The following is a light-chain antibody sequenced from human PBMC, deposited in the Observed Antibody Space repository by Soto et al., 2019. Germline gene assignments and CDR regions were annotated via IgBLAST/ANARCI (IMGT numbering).Light chain of an antibody. V-gene: IGKV3-15*01. CDR3: QQYNTWPAEIT. Sequence: EVVMTQSPATLSVSPGERATLSCRASETVATNLAWYQQKPGQAPRLLISGASTRAAGISDRFRGSGSGTEFTLTISSLQSEDSAVYYCQQYNTWPAEITFGQGTRLEIK. J-gene: IGKJ5*01. CDR1: ETVATN. CDR2: GAS.